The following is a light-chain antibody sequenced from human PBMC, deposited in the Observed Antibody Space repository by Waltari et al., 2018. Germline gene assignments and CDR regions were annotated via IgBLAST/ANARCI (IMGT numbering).Light chain of an antibody. J-gene: IGKJ4*01. CDR2: DAS. Sequence: EIVLTQSPATLSLSPGEGATLSCRAGQYVGYSLAWYQQRPGQAPRLLIFDASTTATGIPARFSASGSGTDFTLSISSLAPEDSAIYYCQQRANWPLTFGGGTKVEIK. CDR1: QYVGYS. V-gene: IGKV3-11*01. CDR3: QQRANWPLT.